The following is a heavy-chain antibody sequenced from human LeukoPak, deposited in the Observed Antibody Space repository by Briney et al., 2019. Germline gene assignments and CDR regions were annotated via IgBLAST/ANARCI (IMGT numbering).Heavy chain of an antibody. CDR1: GYTFTSYD. Sequence: ASVKVSCKASGYTFTSYDINWVRQATGQGLEWMGGIIPIFGTANYAQKFQGRVTITTDESTSTAYMELSSLRSEDTAVYYCARMARAAAAYFDYWGQGTLVTVSS. V-gene: IGHV1-69*05. CDR3: ARMARAAAAYFDY. J-gene: IGHJ4*02. D-gene: IGHD6-13*01. CDR2: IIPIFGTA.